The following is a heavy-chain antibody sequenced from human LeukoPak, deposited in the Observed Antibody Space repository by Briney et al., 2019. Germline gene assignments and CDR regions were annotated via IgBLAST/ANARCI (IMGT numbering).Heavy chain of an antibody. J-gene: IGHJ1*01. CDR1: RFTFSSYA. V-gene: IGHV3-30-3*01. CDR3: ARAPLPEWEQWLVQWSSIQH. CDR2: ISYDGSNK. Sequence: GGSLRLSCAASRFTFSSYAMHWVRQAPGKGLEWVAVISYDGSNKYYADSVKGRFTISRDNSKNTLYLQMNSLRAEDTAVYYCARAPLPEWEQWLVQWSSIQHWGQGTLVTVSS. D-gene: IGHD6-19*01.